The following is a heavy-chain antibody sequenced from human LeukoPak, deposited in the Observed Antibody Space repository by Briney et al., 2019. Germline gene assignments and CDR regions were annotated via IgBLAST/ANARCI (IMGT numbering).Heavy chain of an antibody. D-gene: IGHD3-10*01. CDR3: ASGYDYYGSGSYYNWGYFDY. V-gene: IGHV4-59*12. Sequence: SETLSLTCTVSGGSIRGYYWSWIRQPPGKGLEYIGYIYYSGITNYNPSLKSRVTMSVDTSKNQFSLKLSSVTAADTAVYYCASGYDYYGSGSYYNWGYFDYWGQGTLVTVSS. CDR2: IYYSGIT. J-gene: IGHJ4*02. CDR1: GGSIRGYY.